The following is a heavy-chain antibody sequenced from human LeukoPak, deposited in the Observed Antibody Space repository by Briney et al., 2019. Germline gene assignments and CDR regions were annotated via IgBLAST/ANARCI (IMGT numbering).Heavy chain of an antibody. CDR2: INWNGGST. J-gene: IGHJ4*02. CDR3: ARNEGTLVGGY. Sequence: PGGSLRFSCAASGFTFDDYGMSWVRQAPGKGLEWVSTINWNGGSTGYADSVKGRFTISRDNAMNSLYLQMHSLRAEDTALYYCARNEGTLVGGYWGQGTLVTVSS. D-gene: IGHD6-13*01. CDR1: GFTFDDYG. V-gene: IGHV3-20*04.